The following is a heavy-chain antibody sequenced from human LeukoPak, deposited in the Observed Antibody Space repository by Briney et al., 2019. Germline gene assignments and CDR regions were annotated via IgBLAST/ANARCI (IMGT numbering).Heavy chain of an antibody. CDR1: GFTFSRHG. CDR3: ARDRAWNYFDY. V-gene: IGHV3-30*03. J-gene: IGHJ4*02. Sequence: GGSLRLSCAPSGFTFSRHGMHWVRQAPGKGLEWVAIISNDGSRKYYAHSVEGRFTISRDNSKNTLYLQMDSLRAEDTAVYYCARDRAWNYFDYWGQGTLVTVSA. D-gene: IGHD3-3*01. CDR2: ISNDGSRK.